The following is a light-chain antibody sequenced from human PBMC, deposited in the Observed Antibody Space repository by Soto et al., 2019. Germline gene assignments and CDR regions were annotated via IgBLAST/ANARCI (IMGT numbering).Light chain of an antibody. CDR2: EVS. CDR1: SSDVGGYNY. V-gene: IGLV2-14*01. Sequence: QSALPQPASVSGSPGQSITISCTGTSSDVGGYNYVSWYQQHPGKAPKLMIYEVSNRPSGVSNRFSGSKSGNTASLTISGLQAEDEADYYCSSYTSSSTPYVFGTGTTVTVL. CDR3: SSYTSSSTPYV. J-gene: IGLJ1*01.